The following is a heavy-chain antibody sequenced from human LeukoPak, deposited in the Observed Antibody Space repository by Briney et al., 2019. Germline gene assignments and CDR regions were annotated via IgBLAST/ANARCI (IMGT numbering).Heavy chain of an antibody. CDR1: GGSISSGDYY. V-gene: IGHV4-61*02. CDR2: IYTSGST. Sequence: SETLSLTCTVSGGSISSGDYYWSWIRQPAGKGLEWIGRIYTSGSTNYNPSLQSRVTISVDTSKNQFSLKLSSVTAADTAVYYCAREKKNYYGSGSSYGMDVWGQGTTVTVSS. D-gene: IGHD3-10*01. J-gene: IGHJ6*02. CDR3: AREKKNYYGSGSSYGMDV.